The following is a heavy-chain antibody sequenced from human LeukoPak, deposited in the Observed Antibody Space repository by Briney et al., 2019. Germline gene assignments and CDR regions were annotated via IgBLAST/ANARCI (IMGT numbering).Heavy chain of an antibody. CDR2: IYSGGST. CDR1: GFTVSSNY. J-gene: IGHJ6*04. V-gene: IGHV3-53*01. Sequence: GGLLRLSCAASGFTVSSNYMSWVRQAPGKGLEWVSVIYSGGSTYYADSVKGRFTISRDNSKNTLYLQMKSLRAEDTAVYYCARVGSGWRMDVWGKGTTVTISS. CDR3: ARVGSGWRMDV. D-gene: IGHD6-19*01.